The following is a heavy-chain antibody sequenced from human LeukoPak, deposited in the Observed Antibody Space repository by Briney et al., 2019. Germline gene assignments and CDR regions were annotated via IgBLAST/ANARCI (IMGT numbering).Heavy chain of an antibody. D-gene: IGHD6-13*01. V-gene: IGHV4-31*03. CDR3: ARGTGGAAAADFDP. CDR1: GGPISIDGYY. CDR2: IYYTGST. Sequence: SETLSLTCTVSGGPISIDGYYWSWIRQHPGKGLERIGAIYYTGSTYYNPSLKSRATIPVDTSKNHFSLKLTSVTAADTAVYYCARGTGGAAAADFDPWGQGTLVTVSS. J-gene: IGHJ5*02.